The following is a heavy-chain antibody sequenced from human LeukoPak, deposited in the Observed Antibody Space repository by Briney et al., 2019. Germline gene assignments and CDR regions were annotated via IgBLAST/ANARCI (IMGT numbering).Heavy chain of an antibody. Sequence: GGSLRLSCAASGFTFSSSAMSWVRQAPGKGLEWVSAISGSGGNTYYADSVKGRFTISRDNSKNTLYLQMNSLRAEDTAVYYCAKGAIAALNAYSDYWGQGTLVTVSS. CDR1: GFTFSSSA. CDR3: AKGAIAALNAYSDY. J-gene: IGHJ4*02. D-gene: IGHD2-15*01. V-gene: IGHV3-23*01. CDR2: ISGSGGNT.